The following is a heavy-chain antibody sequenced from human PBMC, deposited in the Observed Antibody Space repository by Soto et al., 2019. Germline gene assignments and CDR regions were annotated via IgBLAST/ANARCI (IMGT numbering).Heavy chain of an antibody. D-gene: IGHD3-3*01. CDR3: AKGDDFWSGYSDY. V-gene: IGHV3-9*01. CDR2: ISWNSGSI. CDR1: GFTFDGYA. Sequence: EVQLVESGGGLVQPGRSLRLSCAASGFTFDGYAMHWVRQAPGKGLEWVSGISWNSGSIGYADSVKGRFTISRDNAKNSLYLQMNSLRAEDTALYYCAKGDDFWSGYSDYWGQGTLVTVSS. J-gene: IGHJ4*02.